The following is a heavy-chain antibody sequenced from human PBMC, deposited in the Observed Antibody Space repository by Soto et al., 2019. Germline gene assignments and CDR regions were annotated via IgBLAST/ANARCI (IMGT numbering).Heavy chain of an antibody. J-gene: IGHJ4*02. CDR2: IYSGGST. V-gene: IGHV3-66*01. CDR3: ARALAIFGVVIRYFDY. D-gene: IGHD3-3*01. CDR1: GFTVSSNY. Sequence: GGSLRLSCAASGFTVSSNYMSWVRKAPGKGLEWVSVIYSGGSTYYADSVKGRFTISRDNSKNTLYLQMNSLRAEDTAVYYCARALAIFGVVIRYFDYWGQGTLVTVSS.